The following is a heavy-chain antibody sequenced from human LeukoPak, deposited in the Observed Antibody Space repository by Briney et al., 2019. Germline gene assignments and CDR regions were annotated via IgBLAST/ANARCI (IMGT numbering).Heavy chain of an antibody. CDR3: ARVGYCSSTSCYGLDY. CDR2: ISSSSSYI. J-gene: IGHJ4*02. V-gene: IGHV3-21*01. D-gene: IGHD2-2*01. Sequence: GGSLRLSCAASGFTFSSYSMNWVRQAPGKGLEWVSSISSSSSYIYYADSAKGRFTISRDNAKNSLYLQMNSLRAEDTAVYYCARVGYCSSTSCYGLDYWGQGTLVTVSS. CDR1: GFTFSSYS.